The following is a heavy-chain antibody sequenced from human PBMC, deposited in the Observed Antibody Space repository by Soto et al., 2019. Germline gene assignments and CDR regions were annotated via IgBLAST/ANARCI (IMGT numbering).Heavy chain of an antibody. J-gene: IGHJ6*02. Sequence: ASVKVSCKASGYTFINYDIAWVRRAPGHGLEWMGWITPYRGKTHHVQSLQDRVTMTTDTSTTTAYMELRSLKSDDTAVYYCARKGSIGNFGLDVWGQGTSVTVSS. CDR1: GYTFINYD. D-gene: IGHD1-26*01. V-gene: IGHV1-18*01. CDR2: ITPYRGKT. CDR3: ARKGSIGNFGLDV.